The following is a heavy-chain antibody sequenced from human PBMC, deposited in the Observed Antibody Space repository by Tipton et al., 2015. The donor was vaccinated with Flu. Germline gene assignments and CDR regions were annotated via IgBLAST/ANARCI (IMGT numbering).Heavy chain of an antibody. CDR3: ARETYYDYVWGSYRFSPPDYYYGMDV. CDR2: ISGSGGST. CDR1: GFTFSSYA. D-gene: IGHD3-16*02. V-gene: IGHV3-23*01. Sequence: SLRLSCAASGFTFSSYAMSWVRQAPGKGLEWVSAISGSGGSTYYADSVKGRFTISRDNSKNTLYLQMNSLRAEDTAVYYCARETYYDYVWGSYRFSPPDYYYGMDVWGQGTTVTVSS. J-gene: IGHJ6*02.